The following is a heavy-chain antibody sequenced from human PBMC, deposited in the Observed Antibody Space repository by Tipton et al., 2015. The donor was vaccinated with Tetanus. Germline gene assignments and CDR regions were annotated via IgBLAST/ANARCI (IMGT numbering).Heavy chain of an antibody. CDR2: ISYSGTT. CDR1: GGSISSNTYS. J-gene: IGHJ4*02. CDR3: ARGVWFGPGPKYYFDY. V-gene: IGHV4-39*07. Sequence: TLSLTCSVSGGSISSNTYSWDWIRQPPGEGLEWVGSISYSGTTDYNPSLKSRVTMSVDTSKNQFSLKLSSVTAADTAVYYCARGVWFGPGPKYYFDYWGQGTLVTVSP. D-gene: IGHD3-10*01.